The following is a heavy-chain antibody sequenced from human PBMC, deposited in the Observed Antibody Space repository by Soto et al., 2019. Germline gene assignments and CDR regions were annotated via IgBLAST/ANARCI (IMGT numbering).Heavy chain of an antibody. CDR3: VRAFQGQD. V-gene: IGHV4-59*01. CDR2: IYYTGRT. Sequence: QVQLQESGPGLVKPSETLSLTCTVSGGSLSGYYWSWIRQPPGKGLEWIGYIYYTGRTNYNPSLKSQVTISLDPSKYQCSLRLNSGTAADTAVYYFVRAFQGQDWGQGTLVTVSS. CDR1: GGSLSGYY. J-gene: IGHJ4*02.